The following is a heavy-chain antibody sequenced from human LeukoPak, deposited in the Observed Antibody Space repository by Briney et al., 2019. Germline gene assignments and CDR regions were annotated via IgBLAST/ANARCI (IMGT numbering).Heavy chain of an antibody. CDR1: GFTFSSYS. D-gene: IGHD6-13*01. CDR3: ARGTYSSSWYSTNDY. V-gene: IGHV3-21*01. Sequence: GGSLRLSCAASGFTFSSYSMNWVRQAPGKGLEWVSSISSSSSYIYYADSVKGRFTISRDNAKNSLYLQMNSLRAEDTAVYYCARGTYSSSWYSTNDYWGQGTLVTVSS. CDR2: ISSSSSYI. J-gene: IGHJ4*02.